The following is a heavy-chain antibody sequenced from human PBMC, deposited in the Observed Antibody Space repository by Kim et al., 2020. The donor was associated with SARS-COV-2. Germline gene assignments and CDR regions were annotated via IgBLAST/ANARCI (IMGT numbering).Heavy chain of an antibody. D-gene: IGHD1-20*01. Sequence: SVKVSCKASGGTFSSYAISWVRQAPGQGLEWMGGIIPIFGTANYAQKFQGRVTITADESTSTAYMELSSLRSEDTAVYYCARVNWNDPAYFDYWGQGTLVTVSS. J-gene: IGHJ4*02. CDR2: IIPIFGTA. V-gene: IGHV1-69*13. CDR3: ARVNWNDPAYFDY. CDR1: GGTFSSYA.